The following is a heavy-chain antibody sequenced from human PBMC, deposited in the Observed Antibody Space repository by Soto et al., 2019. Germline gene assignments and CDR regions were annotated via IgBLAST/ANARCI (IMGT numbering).Heavy chain of an antibody. CDR1: GFTFSSYG. Sequence: GGSLRLSCAASGFTFSSYGMHWVRQAPGKGLEWVAVISYDGSNKYYADSVKGRFTISRDNSKNTLYLQMNSLRAEDTAVYYCAKVSPDDYGKPYYFDYWGQGTLVTVSS. J-gene: IGHJ4*02. D-gene: IGHD4-17*01. V-gene: IGHV3-30*18. CDR2: ISYDGSNK. CDR3: AKVSPDDYGKPYYFDY.